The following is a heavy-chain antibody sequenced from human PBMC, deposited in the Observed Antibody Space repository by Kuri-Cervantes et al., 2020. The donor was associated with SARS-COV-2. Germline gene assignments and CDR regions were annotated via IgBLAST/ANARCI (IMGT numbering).Heavy chain of an antibody. V-gene: IGHV4-34*01. CDR1: GGSFSGYC. J-gene: IGHJ2*01. D-gene: IGHD3-9*01. CDR2: INHSGST. CDR3: ARAPRGYDSFTGYYPYWYFEL. Sequence: GSLRLSCAVYGGSFSGYCWSWIRQPPGKGLEWIGEINHSGSTNYNPSSNSRVTISVDTSKNQFSLKLSSVTAADTAVYYFARAPRGYDSFTGYYPYWYFELWGRGTLVTVYS.